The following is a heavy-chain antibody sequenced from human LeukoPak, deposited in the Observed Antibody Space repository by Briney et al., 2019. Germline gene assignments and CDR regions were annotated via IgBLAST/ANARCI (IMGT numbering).Heavy chain of an antibody. Sequence: MSGGSLRLSCAASGFTFSSYSMNWVRQAPGKGLEWVSSISGSGSYIYYADSVKGRFTISRDNAKNSLYLQLNSLRAEDTAVYYCVRGSGGYGRYYFDYWGQGTLVTVSS. V-gene: IGHV3-21*01. CDR1: GFTFSSYS. D-gene: IGHD5-12*01. CDR3: VRGSGGYGRYYFDY. J-gene: IGHJ4*02. CDR2: ISGSGSYI.